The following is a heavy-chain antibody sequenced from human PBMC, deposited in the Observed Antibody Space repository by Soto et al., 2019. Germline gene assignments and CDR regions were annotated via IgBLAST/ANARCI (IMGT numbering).Heavy chain of an antibody. CDR1: GGSISSGDYY. CDR3: ARVGYCSGGSCYRRSYYYGMDV. V-gene: IGHV4-30-4*01. CDR2: IYYSGST. D-gene: IGHD2-15*01. Sequence: QVQLQESGPGLVKPSQTLSLTCTVSGGSISSGDYYWSWIRQPPGKGLEWIGYIYYSGSTYYNPSLKSRVTISVDTSKNQFSLKLSSVTAADTAVYYCARVGYCSGGSCYRRSYYYGMDVWGQGTTVTVSS. J-gene: IGHJ6*02.